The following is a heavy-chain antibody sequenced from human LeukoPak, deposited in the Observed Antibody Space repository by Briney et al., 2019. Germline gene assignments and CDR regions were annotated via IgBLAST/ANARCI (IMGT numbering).Heavy chain of an antibody. J-gene: IGHJ4*02. V-gene: IGHV3-30*04. CDR3: ARANCGGTCFLIDY. CDR1: GFTFSNYA. CDR2: ISYDGDTQ. Sequence: GVSLRLSCAASGFTFSNYAMHWVCQAPGKGLEWVAVISYDGDTQYYKDSLRGRFTISRDNSKNTLYLHMNSLGAEDTAVYYCARANCGGTCFLIDYWGQGILVTVSS. D-gene: IGHD2-15*01.